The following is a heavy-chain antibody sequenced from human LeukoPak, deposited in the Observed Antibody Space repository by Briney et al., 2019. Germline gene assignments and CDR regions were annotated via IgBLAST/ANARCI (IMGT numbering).Heavy chain of an antibody. CDR3: ATKLYTAMVWRGYYFDY. CDR1: GYTLTELS. D-gene: IGHD5-18*01. Sequence: ASVTVSCTVSGYTLTELSMHWVRQAPGKGLEWMGGFDPEDGETIYAQKFQGRVTMTEDTSTDTAYMELSSLRSEDTAVYYCATKLYTAMVWRGYYFDYWGQGTLVTASS. CDR2: FDPEDGET. V-gene: IGHV1-24*01. J-gene: IGHJ4*02.